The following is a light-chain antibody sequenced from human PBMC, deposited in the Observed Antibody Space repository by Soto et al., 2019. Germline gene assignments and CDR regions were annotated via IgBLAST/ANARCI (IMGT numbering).Light chain of an antibody. J-gene: IGKJ1*01. CDR1: ESVSTAF. CDR2: GAS. V-gene: IGKV3-20*01. Sequence: EIVLTQSPGTLSLSPGERATLFCRASESVSTAFLAWYHQKPGQAPRLLIYGASYRAAGIPDRFSGSGSGTDFTLTTSRLEPEDFGVYYCQQYGTAPRTFGQGTKVDIK. CDR3: QQYGTAPRT.